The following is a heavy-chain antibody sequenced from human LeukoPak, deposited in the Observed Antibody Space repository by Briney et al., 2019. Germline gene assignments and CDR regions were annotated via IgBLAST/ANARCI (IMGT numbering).Heavy chain of an antibody. Sequence: GASVNVSCQASGGTFSSYAISWVRQAPGHGLEWMGGIIPIFETANYAQKFQGRVTITADKSTSTAYMELSSLGSEDTAVYYCATGGIAARPTFFDYWGQGTLVTVSS. J-gene: IGHJ4*02. CDR1: GGTFSSYA. V-gene: IGHV1-69*06. CDR2: IIPIFETA. D-gene: IGHD6-6*01. CDR3: ATGGIAARPTFFDY.